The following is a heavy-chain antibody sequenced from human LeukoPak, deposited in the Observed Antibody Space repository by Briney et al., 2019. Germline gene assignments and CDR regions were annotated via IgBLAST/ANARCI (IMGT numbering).Heavy chain of an antibody. V-gene: IGHV4-39*01. J-gene: IGHJ5*02. CDR1: GGSISSSSYY. Sequence: SETLSLTXTVSGGSISSSSYYWGWIRQPPGKGLEWIGSIYYSGSTYYNPSRKSRVTISVDTSKNQFSLKLSSVTAADTAVYYCARGYCSGGSCYSGGHWFDPWGQGTLVTVSS. D-gene: IGHD2-15*01. CDR2: IYYSGST. CDR3: ARGYCSGGSCYSGGHWFDP.